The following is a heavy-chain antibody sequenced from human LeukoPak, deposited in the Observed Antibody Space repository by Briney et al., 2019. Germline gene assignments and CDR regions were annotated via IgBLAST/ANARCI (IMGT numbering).Heavy chain of an antibody. CDR3: ARTIRKYAGAFDV. J-gene: IGHJ3*01. D-gene: IGHD2-2*01. Sequence: GGSLRLSCAASGFTVSSAYMTWVRQAPGTELEWVSVIYTGGTTDYADSVKGRFTISKHNSRNAVDLEMSSLRTEDTAVYYCARTIRKYAGAFDVWGQGTTVTVSS. CDR2: IYTGGTT. CDR1: GFTVSSAY. V-gene: IGHV3-53*04.